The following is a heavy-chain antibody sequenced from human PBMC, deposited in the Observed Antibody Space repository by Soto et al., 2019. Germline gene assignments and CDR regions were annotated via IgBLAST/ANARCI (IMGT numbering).Heavy chain of an antibody. J-gene: IGHJ5*02. Sequence: ESGPTLVNPTQTLTLTCTFSGFSLSTIGVGVGWIRQPPGKALEWLALIYWNDDKRYSPSLKSRLTITKDTSKNQVVLTMTNMDPVDTATYYCAHDGRIAAAGTPSDNWFDPWGQGTLVTVSS. CDR3: AHDGRIAAAGTPSDNWFDP. CDR2: IYWNDDK. V-gene: IGHV2-5*01. CDR1: GFSLSTIGVG. D-gene: IGHD6-13*01.